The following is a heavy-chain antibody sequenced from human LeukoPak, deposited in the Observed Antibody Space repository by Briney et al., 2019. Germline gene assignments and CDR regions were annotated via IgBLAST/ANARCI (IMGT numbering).Heavy chain of an antibody. V-gene: IGHV3-23*01. Sequence: GGSLRLSCAASGFTFSSYAMSWVRQAPGRGLEWVSTISGSGDSTYYADSVKGRFTISRDNSKNTLYLQTNSLRAEDTAVYYCARGNWNYPFDYWGQGTLVTVSS. CDR1: GFTFSSYA. CDR3: ARGNWNYPFDY. D-gene: IGHD1-7*01. J-gene: IGHJ4*02. CDR2: ISGSGDST.